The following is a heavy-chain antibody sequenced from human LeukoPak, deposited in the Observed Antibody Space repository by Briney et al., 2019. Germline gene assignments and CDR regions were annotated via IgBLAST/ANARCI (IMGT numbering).Heavy chain of an antibody. J-gene: IGHJ3*02. CDR1: GGSISSSSYY. V-gene: IGHV4-39*07. CDR3: ARAAGSGKGAFDI. D-gene: IGHD3-10*01. CDR2: IYYSGST. Sequence: PSETLSLTCTVSGGSISSSSYYWGWIRQPPGKGLEWIGSIYYSGSTYYNPSLKSRVTISEDTSKNQFSLKLSSVTAADTAVYYCARAAGSGKGAFDIWGQGTMVTVSS.